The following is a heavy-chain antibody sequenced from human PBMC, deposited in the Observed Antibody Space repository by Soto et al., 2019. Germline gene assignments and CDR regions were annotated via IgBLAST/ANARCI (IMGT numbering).Heavy chain of an antibody. D-gene: IGHD3-22*01. CDR1: GGSISSGDYY. Sequence: QVQLQESGPGLVKPSQTLSLTCTVSGGSISSGDYYWSWIRQPPGKGMEWIGYIDYSGRTYYNPSLKSRVTISVATSKNQSSLKLSSVTAADTAVYYCVAVVVITRIDYWGQGTLVTVSS. CDR2: IDYSGRT. CDR3: VAVVVITRIDY. J-gene: IGHJ4*02. V-gene: IGHV4-30-4*01.